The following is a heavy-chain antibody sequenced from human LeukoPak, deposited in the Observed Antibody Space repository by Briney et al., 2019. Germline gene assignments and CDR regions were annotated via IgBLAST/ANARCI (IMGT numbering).Heavy chain of an antibody. Sequence: GASVKVSCKVSGYTLTELSMHWVRQAPGKGLEWMGGFDPEDGEAIYAQKFQGRVTITTDESTSTAYMELSSLRSEDTAVYYCARGIHCSSTSCYSKPNYYYYYYGMDVWGQGTTVTVSS. CDR2: FDPEDGEA. CDR3: ARGIHCSSTSCYSKPNYYYYYYGMDV. D-gene: IGHD2-2*01. V-gene: IGHV1-24*01. CDR1: GYTLTELS. J-gene: IGHJ6*02.